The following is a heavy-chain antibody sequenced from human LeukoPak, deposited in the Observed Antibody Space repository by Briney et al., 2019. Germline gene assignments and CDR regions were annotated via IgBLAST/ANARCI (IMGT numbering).Heavy chain of an antibody. CDR3: VRNDPGSLLDP. D-gene: IGHD2-15*01. Sequence: ASVKVSCKASGYTFTTSEMHWVRLAPGQGLEWVGWINAGNGNTKSSQKFQGRVTFTRDTSASTVYMEVSSLRSEDTAFYYCVRNDPGSLLDPWGQGTLVTVSP. J-gene: IGHJ5*02. CDR1: GYTFTTSE. V-gene: IGHV1-3*01. CDR2: INAGNGNT.